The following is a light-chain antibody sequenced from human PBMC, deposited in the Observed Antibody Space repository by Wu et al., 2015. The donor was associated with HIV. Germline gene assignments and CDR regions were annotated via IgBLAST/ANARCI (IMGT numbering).Light chain of an antibody. CDR3: QQSVT. CDR2: DAS. V-gene: IGKV3D-20*01. Sequence: IVLTQSPDTLSLSPGERAILSCRASQSVSSVYLAWYQQKPGLAPRLLIYDASSRATGIPDRFSGSVSGTDFTLTISRLEPEDFAVYYCQQSVTFGGGTKVEIK. J-gene: IGKJ4*01. CDR1: QSVSSVY.